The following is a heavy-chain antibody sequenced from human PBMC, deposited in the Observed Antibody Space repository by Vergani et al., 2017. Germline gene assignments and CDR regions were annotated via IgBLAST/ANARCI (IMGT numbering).Heavy chain of an antibody. V-gene: IGHV4-38-2*01. CDR2: IHHCGDT. CDR3: ARHRGSGGFFTSSYFYGMDV. Sequence: QVQLQESGPGLVKPSETLTLTCDVSDSSIMTNPYWGWFRQSPGKGLEWIGCIHHCGDTHYNSSLKSRVSISIVSSSKFSLSLTSVTAADTAIYYFARHRGSGGFFTSSYFYGMDVWGHGTTVTVSS. CDR1: DSSIMTNPY. J-gene: IGHJ6*02. D-gene: IGHD3-10*01.